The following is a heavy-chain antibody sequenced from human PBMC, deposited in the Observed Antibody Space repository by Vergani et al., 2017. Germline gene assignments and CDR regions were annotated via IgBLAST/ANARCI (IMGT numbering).Heavy chain of an antibody. CDR3: GRLRKEQLQPPDY. D-gene: IGHD1/OR15-1a*01. CDR2: IYPGDSDT. V-gene: IGHV5-51*03. CDR1: GYSFTTYW. J-gene: IGHJ4*02. Sequence: EVQLVQSGAGVKKPGESLKISCKCSGYSFTTYWIGWVRQMPGKGLEWMGIIYPGDSDTRYSPSFQGQVTISVGKSINTAYLQWNTLKASDTAVYYCGRLRKEQLQPPDYWGQGTLVTVSS.